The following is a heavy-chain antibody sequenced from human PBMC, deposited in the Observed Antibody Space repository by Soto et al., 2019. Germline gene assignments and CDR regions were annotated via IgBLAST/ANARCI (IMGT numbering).Heavy chain of an antibody. CDR3: ARGHEPDSSSWPYNWFYP. D-gene: IGHD6-13*01. J-gene: IGHJ5*02. CDR2: IYYSGST. CDR1: GGSISSGDYY. V-gene: IGHV4-30-4*01. Sequence: QVQLLESGPGLVKPSQTLSLTCTVSGGSISSGDYYWSWIRQPPGKGLEWIGYIYYSGSTYYNPSLKSRVTISVDTSKNQFSLKLSSVTAADTAVYYCARGHEPDSSSWPYNWFYPWGQGTLVTVSS.